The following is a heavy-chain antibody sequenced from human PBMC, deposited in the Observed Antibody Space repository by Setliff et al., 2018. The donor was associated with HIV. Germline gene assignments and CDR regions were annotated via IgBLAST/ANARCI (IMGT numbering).Heavy chain of an antibody. J-gene: IGHJ6*02. D-gene: IGHD3-10*01. CDR1: GDSISNHY. Sequence: SETLSLTCNVSGDSISNHYWNWIRQPPGKGLEWIATIYNSGNSVSNPSLKSRVTISVDTSKNQFSLTLNSVTAADTAVYYCARVEAKVRGATYGMDAWGQGTTVTVS. CDR3: ARVEAKVRGATYGMDA. CDR2: IYNSGNS. V-gene: IGHV4-59*11.